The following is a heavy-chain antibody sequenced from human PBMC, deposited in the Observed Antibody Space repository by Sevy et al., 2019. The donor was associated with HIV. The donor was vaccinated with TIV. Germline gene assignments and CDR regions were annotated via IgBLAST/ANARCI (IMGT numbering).Heavy chain of an antibody. CDR1: GYSISSGYY. CDR2: IYHSGST. CDR3: ASEQSWFDP. V-gene: IGHV4-38-2*01. J-gene: IGHJ5*02. Sequence: SETLSLTCAVSGYSISSGYYWGWIRQPPGKGLEWIGSIYHSGSTYYNPSLKGRVTISVDTSKNQFSLKLSSVTAADTAVYYCASEQSWFDPWGQGTLVTVSS.